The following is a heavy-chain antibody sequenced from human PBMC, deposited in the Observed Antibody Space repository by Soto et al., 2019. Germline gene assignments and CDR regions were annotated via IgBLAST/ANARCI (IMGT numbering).Heavy chain of an antibody. V-gene: IGHV3-9*01. J-gene: IGHJ6*02. CDR1: GFTFDDYA. Sequence: GGSLRLSCAASGFTFDDYAMHWVRQAPGKGLEWVSGISWNSGSIGYADSVKGRFTISRDNAKNSLYLQMNSLRAEDTALYYCAKDMRPHRVYSSGWVRSYSYYGMDVWGQGTTVTVSS. CDR2: ISWNSGSI. D-gene: IGHD6-19*01. CDR3: AKDMRPHRVYSSGWVRSYSYYGMDV.